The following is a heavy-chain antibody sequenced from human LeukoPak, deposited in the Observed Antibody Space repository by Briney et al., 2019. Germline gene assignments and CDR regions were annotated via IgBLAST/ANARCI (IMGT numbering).Heavy chain of an antibody. CDR2: INHSGST. CDR1: GGSFSGYY. D-gene: IGHD2-21*01. J-gene: IGHJ4*02. CDR3: ARLLSY. V-gene: IGHV4-34*01. Sequence: SSETLSLTCAVYGGSFSGYYWSWIRQPPGKGLEWIGEINHSGSTNYNPPLKSRVTISVDTSKNQFSLKLSSVTAADTAVYYCARLLSYWGQGTLVTVSS.